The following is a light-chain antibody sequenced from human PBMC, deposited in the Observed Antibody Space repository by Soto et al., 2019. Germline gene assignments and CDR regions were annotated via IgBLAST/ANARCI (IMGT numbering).Light chain of an antibody. Sequence: QSVLTQPASVSGSPGQSITISCAGTGSDVGAYNLVSWYQQHPGKATKLIICEVNTRPSGISNSFSGSKSGDTASLTISGLQAEDEADYFCCSYAGTVAYVFGTGTKVTVL. V-gene: IGLV2-23*02. CDR2: EVN. CDR3: CSYAGTVAYV. J-gene: IGLJ1*01. CDR1: GSDVGAYNL.